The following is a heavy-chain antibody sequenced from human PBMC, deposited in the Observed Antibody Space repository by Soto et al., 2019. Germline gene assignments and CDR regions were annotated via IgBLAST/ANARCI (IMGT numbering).Heavy chain of an antibody. CDR3: VRDGTKNLRDWFDP. D-gene: IGHD1-1*01. V-gene: IGHV4-4*07. CDR2: IYATGSS. CDR1: GAYLSRYD. J-gene: IGHJ5*02. Sequence: SETLSVTFTVSGAYLSRYDWSWIRQHPGTGLEWMGPIYATGSSGYNRSLKSRITISLDMSKKQFYLTLRSVTAAATAMYYCVRDGTKNLRDWFDPRGQGILVTVS.